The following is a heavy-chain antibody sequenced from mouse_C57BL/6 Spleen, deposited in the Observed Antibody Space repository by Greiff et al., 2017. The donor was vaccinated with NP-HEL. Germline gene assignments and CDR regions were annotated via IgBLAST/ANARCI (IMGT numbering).Heavy chain of an antibody. CDR3: ARTEANWADFDY. J-gene: IGHJ2*01. Sequence: EVQLQQSGGGLVKPGGSLKLSCAASGFTFSDYGMHWVRQAPEKGLEWVAYISSGSSTIYYADTVKGRFTISRDNAKNTLFLQMTSLRSEDTAMYYCARTEANWADFDYWGQGTTLTVSS. D-gene: IGHD4-1*01. CDR1: GFTFSDYG. V-gene: IGHV5-17*01. CDR2: ISSGSSTI.